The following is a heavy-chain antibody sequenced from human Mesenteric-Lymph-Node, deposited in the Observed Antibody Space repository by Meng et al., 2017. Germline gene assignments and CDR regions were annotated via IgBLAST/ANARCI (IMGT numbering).Heavy chain of an antibody. CDR2: INHSGST. J-gene: IGHJ6*02. Sequence: GSLRLSCAVYGGSFSGYYWSWIRQPPGKGLEWIGEINHSGSTNYNPSLKSRVTISVDTSKNQFSLKLSSVTAADTAVYYCARNGLRYFDWLLSRPRYYYYGMDVWGQGTTVTVSS. CDR1: GGSFSGYY. D-gene: IGHD3-9*01. CDR3: ARNGLRYFDWLLSRPRYYYYGMDV. V-gene: IGHV4-34*01.